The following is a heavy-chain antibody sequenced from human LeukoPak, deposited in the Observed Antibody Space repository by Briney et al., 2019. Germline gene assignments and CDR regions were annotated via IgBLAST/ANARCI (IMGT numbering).Heavy chain of an antibody. CDR1: GGSISSYY. D-gene: IGHD3-10*02. CDR2: TYYSGST. Sequence: SETLSLTCTVSGGSISSYYWSWIRQPPGKGLEWIGYTYYSGSTNYNPSLKSRVTISVDTSKNQFSLKLSSVTAADTAVYYCASVLGVTGHYGMDVWGQGTTVTVSS. V-gene: IGHV4-59*01. J-gene: IGHJ6*02. CDR3: ASVLGVTGHYGMDV.